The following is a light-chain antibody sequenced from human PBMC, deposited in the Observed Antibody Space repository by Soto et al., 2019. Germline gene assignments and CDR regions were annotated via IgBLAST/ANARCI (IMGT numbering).Light chain of an antibody. CDR2: WAS. Sequence: DIVMTQFPDSLTVPLGERATINCKSSQSVLYSSNNKSYLAWYQHKPGQPPKVLIYWASTRESGVPDRFSGSGSGTDFTLTISSLQADDVAVYYCQQYYTTPYTFGQGTTLEIK. J-gene: IGKJ2*01. CDR1: QSVLYSSNNKSY. CDR3: QQYYTTPYT. V-gene: IGKV4-1*01.